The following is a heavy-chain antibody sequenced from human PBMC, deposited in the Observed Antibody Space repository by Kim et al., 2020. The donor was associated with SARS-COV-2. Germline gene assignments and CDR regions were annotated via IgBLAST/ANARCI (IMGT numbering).Heavy chain of an antibody. D-gene: IGHD3-22*01. CDR2: ISSSSSYI. Sequence: GGSLRLSCAASGFTFSSYSMNWVRQAPGKGLEWVSSISSSSSYIYYADSVKGRFTISRDNAKNSLYLQMNSLRAEDTAVYYCARDIPPNGSGYYADAFDILGEGTMVTVSS. CDR1: GFTFSSYS. CDR3: ARDIPPNGSGYYADAFDI. V-gene: IGHV3-21*01. J-gene: IGHJ3*02.